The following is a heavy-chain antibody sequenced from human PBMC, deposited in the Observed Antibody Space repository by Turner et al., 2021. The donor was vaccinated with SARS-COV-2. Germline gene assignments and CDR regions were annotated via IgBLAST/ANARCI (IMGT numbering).Heavy chain of an antibody. CDR1: GYTFTYYD. CDR3: ARSRYTYGSYYYYGMDV. J-gene: IGHJ6*02. D-gene: IGHD5-18*01. Sequence: QVQLVQSGAEVKKPGASVKVSCKASGYTFTYYDINWVRQATGQGLEWMGWMNPNSGNTGYAQKFPGRVTMTRDTSISTAYMELSSLRSEDTAVYYCARSRYTYGSYYYYGMDVWGQGTTVTVSS. V-gene: IGHV1-8*01. CDR2: MNPNSGNT.